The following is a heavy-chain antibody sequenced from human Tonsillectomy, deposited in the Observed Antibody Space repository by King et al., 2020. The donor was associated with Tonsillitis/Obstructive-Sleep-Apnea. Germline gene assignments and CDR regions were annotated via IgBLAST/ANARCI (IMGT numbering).Heavy chain of an antibody. D-gene: IGHD2-15*01. Sequence: VQLVESGGGVVQPGRSLRLSCAASGFTFSSYGMHWVRQAPGKGLEWVAVIWYDGSNKYYADSVKGRFTISRDNSKNTLYLQMNSLRAEDTAVYYCARDSDIVVRAFDIWGQGTMVTVSS. CDR2: IWYDGSNK. V-gene: IGHV3-33*01. J-gene: IGHJ3*02. CDR1: GFTFSSYG. CDR3: ARDSDIVVRAFDI.